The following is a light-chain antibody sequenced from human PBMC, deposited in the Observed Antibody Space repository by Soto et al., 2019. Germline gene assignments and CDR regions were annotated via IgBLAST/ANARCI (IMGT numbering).Light chain of an antibody. Sequence: EIVLTQSPATLSLSPGERATLSCRASQSVSSYLAWYQQKPGQAPRLLIYDASNRATVIPARFSGSGSGTDFPLTSSSLEPEDSAVYYCQQRSNWLTFGGGTKVEIK. CDR3: QQRSNWLT. V-gene: IGKV3-11*01. CDR1: QSVSSY. J-gene: IGKJ4*01. CDR2: DAS.